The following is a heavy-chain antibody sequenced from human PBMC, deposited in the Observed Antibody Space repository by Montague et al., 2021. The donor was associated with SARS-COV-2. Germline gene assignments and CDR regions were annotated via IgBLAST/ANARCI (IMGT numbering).Heavy chain of an antibody. CDR1: GDSVSSNIAA. CDR2: TYYRSKWYN. CDR3: TQERGPGRTTWHYFDY. J-gene: IGHJ4*02. D-gene: IGHD1-14*01. Sequence: CAISGDSVSSNIAAWNWIRQSPSRGLEWLGRTYYRSKWYNDYAVAVRSRITISPDTSKNQFSLQLNSVTPEDTAVYYCTQERGPGRTTWHYFDYWGQGTLATVSS. V-gene: IGHV6-1*01.